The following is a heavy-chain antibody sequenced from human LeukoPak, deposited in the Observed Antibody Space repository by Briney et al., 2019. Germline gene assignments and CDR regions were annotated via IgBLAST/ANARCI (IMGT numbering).Heavy chain of an antibody. CDR2: IYYSGST. Sequence: SETLSLTCTVSGGSISSSSYYWGWIRQPPGKGLEWIGSIYYSGSTYYNPSLKSRVTISVDTSKNQFSLKLSSVTAADTAVYYCAREWTMVRGVIDYWGQGTLVTVSS. D-gene: IGHD3-10*01. CDR3: AREWTMVRGVIDY. J-gene: IGHJ4*02. V-gene: IGHV4-39*07. CDR1: GGSISSSSYY.